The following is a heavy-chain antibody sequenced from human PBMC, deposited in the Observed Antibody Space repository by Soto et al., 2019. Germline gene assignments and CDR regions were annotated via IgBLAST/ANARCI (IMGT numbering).Heavy chain of an antibody. V-gene: IGHV3-23*01. J-gene: IGHJ4*02. CDR3: AKRALDIVGVPAAIGSWDY. D-gene: IGHD2-2*02. CDR2: ISGSGGST. Sequence: EVQLLESGGGLVQPGGSLRLSCAASGFTFSSYAMSWVRQAPGKGLEWVSAISGSGGSTYYADSVKGRFTISRDNSKNTLYLQMNSLRAGDTAVYYWAKRALDIVGVPAAIGSWDYWGQGTLVTVSS. CDR1: GFTFSSYA.